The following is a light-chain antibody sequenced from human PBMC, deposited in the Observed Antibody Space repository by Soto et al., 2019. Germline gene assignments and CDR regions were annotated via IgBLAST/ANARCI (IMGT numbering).Light chain of an antibody. CDR2: APS. Sequence: DIVLTQSPGTLSLSPGDRATLSCRTSRFVSNYYVAWYQQRPGQAPRLLIYAPSSRATDIPDRFSGSGSGTDFTLTISRLEPEDFAVYYCQHYADSPPVFTFGPGTKVEI. J-gene: IGKJ3*01. V-gene: IGKV3-20*01. CDR1: RFVSNYY. CDR3: QHYADSPPVFT.